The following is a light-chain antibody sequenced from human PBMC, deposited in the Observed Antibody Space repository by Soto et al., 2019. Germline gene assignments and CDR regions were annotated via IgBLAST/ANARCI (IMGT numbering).Light chain of an antibody. CDR1: QRWRXSY. Sequence: IVLPQSPGTLSLSPVERTTLSCRAGQRWRXSYLHWYEQKPGQAPRILXYGASSRATGIPDRISGSGSGTDFTLTISRLEPEDFAVYYCQQYGSSPITFGQGTRLEIK. CDR2: GAS. V-gene: IGKV3-20*01. J-gene: IGKJ5*01. CDR3: QQYGSSPIT.